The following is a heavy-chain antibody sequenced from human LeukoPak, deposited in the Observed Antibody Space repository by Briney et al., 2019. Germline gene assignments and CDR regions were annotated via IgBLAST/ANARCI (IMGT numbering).Heavy chain of an antibody. CDR1: GYTFTGYY. J-gene: IGHJ6*03. CDR3: ATSAGDYRAGHYYYMGV. CDR2: INPNTAGT. D-gene: IGHD4-11*01. Sequence: ASLKLSCKASGYTFTGYYFHWVRQAPGQGLEWMGWINPNTAGTNYAQKFLGGVTLTWDTSISTAYMELNRLTSDDTAVYYCATSAGDYRAGHYYYMGVWGKGTSVTVSS. V-gene: IGHV1-2*02.